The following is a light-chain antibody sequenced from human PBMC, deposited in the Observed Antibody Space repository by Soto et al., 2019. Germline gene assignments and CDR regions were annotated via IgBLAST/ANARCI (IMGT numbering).Light chain of an antibody. Sequence: EIVLTQSPAPLSLSPGERSTLSCRASQSVDNYLDWYQQKPGQAPRLLIYDASNRATGIPARFSGSGSGTDFTLTISSLEPEDFAVYYCQQRSNWQITFGQGTRLEIK. V-gene: IGKV3-11*01. CDR2: DAS. J-gene: IGKJ5*01. CDR3: QQRSNWQIT. CDR1: QSVDNY.